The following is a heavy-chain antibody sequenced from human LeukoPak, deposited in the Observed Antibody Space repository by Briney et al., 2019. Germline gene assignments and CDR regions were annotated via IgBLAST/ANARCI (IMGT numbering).Heavy chain of an antibody. J-gene: IGHJ4*02. V-gene: IGHV3-23*01. CDR2: ISGSGGST. Sequence: PWGSLRLSCAASGFTFSSYAMSWVRQAPGKGLEWVSAISGSGGSTYYADSVKGRFTTSRDNSKNTLYLQMNSLRAEDTAVYYCASKSSGWYYNYWGQGTLVTVSS. CDR3: ASKSSGWYYNY. D-gene: IGHD6-19*01. CDR1: GFTFSSYA.